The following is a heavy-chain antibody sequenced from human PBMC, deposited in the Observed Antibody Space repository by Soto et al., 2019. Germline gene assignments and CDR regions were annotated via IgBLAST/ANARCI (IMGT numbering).Heavy chain of an antibody. CDR3: ATCRDGYNFLNY. V-gene: IGHV3-66*01. J-gene: IGHJ4*02. CDR1: GFTVSRSY. Sequence: GGSLRLSCAASGFTVSRSYMSWVRQAPGKGLEWVSVIYSTGDTYYANSVKGRFTIFRDNSKNTLFLQINSLRAEDTAVYHCATCRDGYNFLNYWGQGTLVTVSS. D-gene: IGHD5-12*01. CDR2: IYSTGDT.